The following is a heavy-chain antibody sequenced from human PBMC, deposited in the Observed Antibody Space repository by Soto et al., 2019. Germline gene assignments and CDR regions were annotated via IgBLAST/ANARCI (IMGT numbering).Heavy chain of an antibody. D-gene: IGHD3-10*01. V-gene: IGHV3-30*03. CDR1: GFTFSSYG. CDR2: ISYDGSNK. J-gene: IGHJ4*02. CDR3: ATGYYGSGNDY. Sequence: QVQLVESGGGVVQPGRSLRLSCAASGFTFSSYGMHWVRQAPGKGLEWVAVISYDGSNKYYADSVKGRFTISRDNSKNTLYLQMNSLRAEDTAVYYCATGYYGSGNDYWGQGTLVTVSS.